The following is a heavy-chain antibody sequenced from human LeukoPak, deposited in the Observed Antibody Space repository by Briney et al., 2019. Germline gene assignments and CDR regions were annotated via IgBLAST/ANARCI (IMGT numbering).Heavy chain of an antibody. CDR2: IGGSGSRT. J-gene: IGHJ4*02. CDR1: GFTFTTYG. CDR3: AKDSHWILFDD. D-gene: IGHD2-2*03. Sequence: GGSLRLSCSASGFTFTTYGMNWVRQAPGKGLEWVSGIGGSGSRTYYADSVKGRFTISRDNSKNTVYLQMNNLRDEDTAVYYCAKDSHWILFDDWGQGTLVTVSS. V-gene: IGHV3-23*01.